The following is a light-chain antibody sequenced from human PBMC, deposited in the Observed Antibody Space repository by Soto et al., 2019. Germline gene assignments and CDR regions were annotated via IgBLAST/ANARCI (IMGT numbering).Light chain of an antibody. CDR2: AAS. Sequence: DIQMTQSPSSLSASVGDRVTITCRASQGISNYLAWYQQQPGKPPKILMYAASTLQSGVPSGISGSGSETDVILTISSLQPDDDATYYCRRYNSVSPVTFGPGTKV. CDR3: RRYNSVSPVT. J-gene: IGKJ3*01. CDR1: QGISNY. V-gene: IGKV1-27*01.